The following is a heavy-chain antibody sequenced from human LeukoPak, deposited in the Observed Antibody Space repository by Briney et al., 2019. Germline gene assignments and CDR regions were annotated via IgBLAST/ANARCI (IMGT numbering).Heavy chain of an antibody. CDR2: IIPILGTA. V-gene: IGHV1-69*13. Sequence: ASVKVSCKASGGTFSSYAISWVRQAPGQGLEWMGGIIPILGTANYAQKFQGRVTITADESTSTAYMELSSLRSEDTAVYYCARAAGTYYDSSGYYDDYWGQGTLVTVSS. CDR3: ARAAGTYYDSSGYYDDY. D-gene: IGHD3-22*01. CDR1: GGTFSSYA. J-gene: IGHJ4*02.